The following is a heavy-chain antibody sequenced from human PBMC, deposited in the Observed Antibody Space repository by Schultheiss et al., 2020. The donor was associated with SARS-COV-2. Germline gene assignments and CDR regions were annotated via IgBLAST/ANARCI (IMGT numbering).Heavy chain of an antibody. CDR3: TTVNPSGSCYSCGYYYYGMDV. D-gene: IGHD2-15*01. CDR1: GFTFSNAW. V-gene: IGHV3-15*07. J-gene: IGHJ6*02. Sequence: GGSLRLSCAASGFTFSNAWMNWVRQAPGKGLEWVGRIKSKTDGGTTDYAAPVKGRFTISRDDSKNTLYLQMNSLKTEDTAVYYCTTVNPSGSCYSCGYYYYGMDVWGQGTTVTVSS. CDR2: IKSKTDGGTT.